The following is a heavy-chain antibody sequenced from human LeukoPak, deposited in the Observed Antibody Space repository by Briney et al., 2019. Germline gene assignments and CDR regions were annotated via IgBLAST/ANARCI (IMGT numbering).Heavy chain of an antibody. CDR1: GFTFSSNS. J-gene: IGHJ4*02. CDR3: ARGAGSGRNHFDY. D-gene: IGHD6-19*01. V-gene: IGHV3-48*01. CDR2: ISSRSSTI. Sequence: GGSLRLSCAASGFTFSSNSMNWVRQAPGKGLEWVSYISSRSSTIYYADSVKGRFTISRDNATNSLYLQMNSLKTEDTGVYYCARGAGSGRNHFDYWGQATLVTVST.